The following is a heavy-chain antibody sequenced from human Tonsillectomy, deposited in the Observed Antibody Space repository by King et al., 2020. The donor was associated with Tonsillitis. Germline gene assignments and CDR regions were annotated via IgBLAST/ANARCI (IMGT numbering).Heavy chain of an antibody. J-gene: IGHJ5*02. CDR1: GYTFTSYY. Sequence: EQLVQSGAEVKKPGASVKVSCKASGYTFTSYYMHWVRQAPGQGLEWMGMINPSGGTTSYAQKFQGRVTMTRDTSTNTVYMELSSLRSEDTAVYYCARDRPCSSASCYGGSWFDPWGQGTLVTVCS. CDR3: ARDRPCSSASCYGGSWFDP. D-gene: IGHD2-2*01. V-gene: IGHV1-46*01. CDR2: INPSGGTT.